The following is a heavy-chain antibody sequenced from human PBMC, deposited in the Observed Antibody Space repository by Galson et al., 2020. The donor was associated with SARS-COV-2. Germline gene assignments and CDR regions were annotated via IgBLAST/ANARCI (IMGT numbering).Heavy chain of an antibody. Sequence: TGGSLRLSCAASGFSFSSYTMNWVRQAPGKGLEWVSSIRPNSNSIYYADSVKGRLTISRDNAKNSLYLQMNSLRPEDTAVYYCSRGQSIMITYGGVLDPHLDYWGQGTLVSVAS. J-gene: IGHJ4*01. V-gene: IGHV3-21*01. CDR1: GFSFSSYT. CDR3: SRGQSIMITYGGVLDPHLDY. CDR2: IRPNSNSI. D-gene: IGHD3-16*02.